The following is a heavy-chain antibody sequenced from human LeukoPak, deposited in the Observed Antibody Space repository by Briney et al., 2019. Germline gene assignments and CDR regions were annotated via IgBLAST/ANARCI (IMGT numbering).Heavy chain of an antibody. J-gene: IGHJ2*01. CDR2: IYIGGST. CDR3: ARLAMVRGVRGYFDL. CDR1: GFTGSSNY. D-gene: IGHD3-10*01. V-gene: IGHV3-53*01. Sequence: GGSLRLSCEDSGFTGSSNYMSWVRQAPGEGLEGVSVIYIGGSTYDADSVKDRFTISRDNSKNTLYLQMNSLRAEDTAVYYCARLAMVRGVRGYFDLWGRGTLVTVSS.